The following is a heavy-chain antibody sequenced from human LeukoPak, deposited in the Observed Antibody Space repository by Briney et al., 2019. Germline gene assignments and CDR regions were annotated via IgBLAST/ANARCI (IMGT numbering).Heavy chain of an antibody. V-gene: IGHV3-48*04. CDR1: GFTFSSFS. D-gene: IGHD1-26*01. J-gene: IGHJ4*02. CDR3: AKPEREWEPTHFDY. Sequence: GGSLRLSCAASGFTFSSFSMNWVRQAPGKGLEWVSYIRTSGTNTDYTGSVKGRFTISRDNAKNSLYLQMNSLRAEDTAVYYCAKPEREWEPTHFDYWGQGTLVTVSS. CDR2: IRTSGTNT.